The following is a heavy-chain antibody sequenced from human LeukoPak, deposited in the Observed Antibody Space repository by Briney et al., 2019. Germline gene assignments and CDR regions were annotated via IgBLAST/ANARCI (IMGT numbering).Heavy chain of an antibody. Sequence: SETLSLTCTVSGGYISDYYWNWIRQPPGKGLEWIGYIYYSGNTNYNPSLKSRVTVSGDTSKNQFSLKLSSVTAADTAVYYCARGEAQFDYWGQGTLVTVSS. V-gene: IGHV4-59*01. CDR1: GGYISDYY. J-gene: IGHJ4*02. CDR2: IYYSGNT. D-gene: IGHD6-6*01. CDR3: ARGEAQFDY.